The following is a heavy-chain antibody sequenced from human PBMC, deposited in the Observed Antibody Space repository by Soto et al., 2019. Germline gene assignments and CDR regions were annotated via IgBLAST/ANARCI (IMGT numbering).Heavy chain of an antibody. CDR2: ISSSGSTI. CDR3: ASGYCSGGSCYDY. V-gene: IGHV3-11*01. Sequence: SGGSLRLSCAASGFTFSDYYMSWIRQAPGKGLEWVSYISSSGSTIYYADSVKGRFTISRDNAKNSLYLQMNSLRAEDTAVYYCASGYCSGGSCYDYWGQGTLVTVSS. D-gene: IGHD2-15*01. J-gene: IGHJ4*02. CDR1: GFTFSDYY.